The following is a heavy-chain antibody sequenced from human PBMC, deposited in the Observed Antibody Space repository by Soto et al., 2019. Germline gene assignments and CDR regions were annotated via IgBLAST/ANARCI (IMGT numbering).Heavy chain of an antibody. J-gene: IGHJ4*02. V-gene: IGHV4-59*01. CDR3: ARYRREAVAGYTLDN. Sequence: SETLSLTCTVSGGSISSNYWTWIRQPPGKGLEWIGYIYNSGSTNYNPSLKSRVTISEDTSKSQFSLKVNSMTAADTAVYYCARYRREAVAGYTLDNWGQGILVTVSS. CDR1: GGSISSNY. D-gene: IGHD6-13*01. CDR2: IYNSGST.